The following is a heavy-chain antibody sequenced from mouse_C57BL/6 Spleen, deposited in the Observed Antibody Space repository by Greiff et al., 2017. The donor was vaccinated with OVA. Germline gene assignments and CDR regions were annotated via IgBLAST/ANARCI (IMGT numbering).Heavy chain of an antibody. CDR1: GFSLTSYG. Sequence: VKLVESGPGLVQPSQSLSITCTVSGFSLTSYGVHWVRQSPGKGLEWLGVIWSGGSTDYNAGFISRLSISKDNSKSQIFLTMNSLQADDTAIYYCARPYGSSLYYAMDYWGQGTSVTVSS. CDR2: IWSGGST. V-gene: IGHV2-2*01. D-gene: IGHD1-1*01. J-gene: IGHJ4*01. CDR3: ARPYGSSLYYAMDY.